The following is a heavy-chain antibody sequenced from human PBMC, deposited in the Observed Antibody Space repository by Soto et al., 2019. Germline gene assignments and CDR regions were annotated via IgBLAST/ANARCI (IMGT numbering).Heavy chain of an antibody. Sequence: AGGSLRLSCAASGLTFSSYWMHWVRQAPGKGLVWVSRINSDGSSTSYADSVKGRFTISRDNAKSTLYLQMNSLRAEDTAVYYCARVSGEYYDFWSGSNWFDPWGQGTLVTVSS. CDR3: ARVSGEYYDFWSGSNWFDP. CDR1: GLTFSSYW. D-gene: IGHD3-3*01. J-gene: IGHJ5*02. V-gene: IGHV3-74*01. CDR2: INSDGSST.